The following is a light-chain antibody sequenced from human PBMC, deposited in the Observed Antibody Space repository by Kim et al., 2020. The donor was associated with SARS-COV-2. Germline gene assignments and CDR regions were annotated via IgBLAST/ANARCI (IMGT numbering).Light chain of an antibody. Sequence: AAVGDRVIITCRSSHGISTWLAWYQQKPGEAPKLLIYAASDVEDGTPSRFRGSGSGTDFTLTITTLQPEDFGTYYCQQSDSFPLTFGGGTKVDIK. CDR2: AAS. J-gene: IGKJ4*01. V-gene: IGKV1-12*01. CDR1: HGISTW. CDR3: QQSDSFPLT.